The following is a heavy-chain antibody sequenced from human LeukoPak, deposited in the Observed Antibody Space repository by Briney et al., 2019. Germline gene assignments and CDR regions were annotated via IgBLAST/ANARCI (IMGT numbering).Heavy chain of an antibody. CDR3: ARERLIVAAPHAFDI. V-gene: IGHV3-7*03. CDR2: IKQDGSEK. J-gene: IGHJ3*02. Sequence: GGSLRLSCAASGFTFSSYWMSWVRQAPGKGLEWVANIKQDGSEKYYVDSVKGRFTISRDNAKNSLYLQMNSLRAEDTAVYYCARERLIVAAPHAFDIWGQGTMVTVSS. CDR1: GFTFSSYW. D-gene: IGHD6-13*01.